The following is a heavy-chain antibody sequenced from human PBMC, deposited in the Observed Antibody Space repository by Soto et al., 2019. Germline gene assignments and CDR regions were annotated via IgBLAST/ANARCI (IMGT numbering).Heavy chain of an antibody. CDR3: AGSNYSSSWYFDY. J-gene: IGHJ4*02. CDR2: TYYSGSS. CDR1: GGCISSSSYY. Sequence: SETRSRTCTVAGGCISSSSYYWGWIRQPPGKGPERIGSTYYSGSSYYNPSLKRRVTISVGTSNTQFSLKLSSVTAADPAVYYCAGSNYSSSWYFDYWGQGTPVPVSS. D-gene: IGHD6-13*01. V-gene: IGHV4-39*01.